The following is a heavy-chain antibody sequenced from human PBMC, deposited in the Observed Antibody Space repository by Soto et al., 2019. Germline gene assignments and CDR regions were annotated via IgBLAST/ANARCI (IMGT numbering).Heavy chain of an antibody. CDR2: IRSKANSYAT. J-gene: IGHJ4*02. D-gene: IGHD3-9*01. CDR1: GFTFSGSA. Sequence: GGSLRLSCEASGFTFSGSAMHWVRQASGKGLEWVGRIRSKANSYATAYAASVKGRSSISRDESKNTAYMQMNSLTTEDTAVYYGTSRSPDDKIRKWGQGTQVTVSS. CDR3: TSRSPDDKIRK. V-gene: IGHV3-73*01.